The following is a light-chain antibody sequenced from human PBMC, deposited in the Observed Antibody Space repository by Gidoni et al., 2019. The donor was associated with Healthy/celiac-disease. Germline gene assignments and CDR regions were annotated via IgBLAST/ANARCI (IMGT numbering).Light chain of an antibody. CDR1: SSHIGNHF. CDR3: GTWDTSLNPGGV. V-gene: IGLV1-51*01. J-gene: IGLJ2*01. Sequence: QSVLTQPPSVSAAPGQKVTISCSGGSSHIGNHFVSWYQQVPVTAPKLLIYDNKKRPSGIPDRFSGSKSGTSATLVITGLQTWDEADYYCGTWDTSLNPGGVFGGGTKLTVL. CDR2: DNK.